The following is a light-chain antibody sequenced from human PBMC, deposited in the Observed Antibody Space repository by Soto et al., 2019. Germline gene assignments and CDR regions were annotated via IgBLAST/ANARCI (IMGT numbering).Light chain of an antibody. CDR3: SSFTNRNTWV. Sequence: QSVLTQPASVSGCPGQSITISCTGISSDVGGRDYVSWYQQHPGKAPKVIIYEVTRWPSGVSGRFSGSKSGNTASLTISGLQPEDEADYYCSSFTNRNTWVFGGGTKVTVL. CDR1: SSDVGGRDY. J-gene: IGLJ3*02. CDR2: EVT. V-gene: IGLV2-14*01.